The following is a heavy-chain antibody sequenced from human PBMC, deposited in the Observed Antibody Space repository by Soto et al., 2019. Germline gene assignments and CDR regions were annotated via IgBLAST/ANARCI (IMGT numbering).Heavy chain of an antibody. CDR2: IWFDGSNK. Sequence: PGESLRLSCAASGFTFSGYTIHWVRPAPGKGLEWLALIWFDGSNKYYADSVKGRFTISRDNARNTLYLQMNSLRAEDTAVYYCARDLGYNYGHPFDYWGQGTLVTVS. D-gene: IGHD5-18*01. V-gene: IGHV3-33*01. CDR1: GFTFSGYT. CDR3: ARDLGYNYGHPFDY. J-gene: IGHJ4*02.